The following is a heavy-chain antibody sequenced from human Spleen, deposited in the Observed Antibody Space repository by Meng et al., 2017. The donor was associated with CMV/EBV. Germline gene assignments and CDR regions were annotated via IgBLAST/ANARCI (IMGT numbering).Heavy chain of an antibody. CDR1: GFTVSSSY. CDR2: IYGGGST. D-gene: IGHD1/OR15-1a*01. J-gene: IGHJ3*02. Sequence: GESLKISCTASGFTVSSSYMSWVRQAPGKGLEWVSVIYGGGSTFYADSVKGRFTISRDNSKNTLYLQMNSLRAEDTAVYYCARGGITGTLEAFDIWGQGTMVTVSS. CDR3: ARGGITGTLEAFDI. V-gene: IGHV3-53*01.